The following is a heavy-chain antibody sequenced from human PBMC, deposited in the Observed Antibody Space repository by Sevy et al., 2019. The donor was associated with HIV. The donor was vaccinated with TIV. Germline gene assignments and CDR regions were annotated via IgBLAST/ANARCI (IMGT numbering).Heavy chain of an antibody. CDR2: IKKDGSEK. J-gene: IGHJ6*02. D-gene: IGHD2-2*01. CDR3: ARDCSSANCLWGMDV. Sequence: GGSLRLSCAASGFTFNSYWMSWVRQAPGKGLEWVANIKKDGSEKYYVDSVKGRFTISRDNAKNSLYLQMDSLRAEATAVYYCARDCSSANCLWGMDVWGQGTTVTVSS. V-gene: IGHV3-7*03. CDR1: GFTFNSYW.